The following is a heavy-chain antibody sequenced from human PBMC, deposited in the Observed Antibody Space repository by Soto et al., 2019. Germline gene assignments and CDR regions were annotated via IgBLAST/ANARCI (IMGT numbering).Heavy chain of an antibody. CDR1: DFTFSNFG. CDR3: AKDGGSYSDY. J-gene: IGHJ4*02. CDR2: ISDGGGTT. V-gene: IGHV3-23*01. D-gene: IGHD1-26*01. Sequence: GGSLRLSCAASDFTFSNFGMSWVRQTPGKGLEWVAAISDGGGTTYHADSVRGRFTISRDNSKNTLYLQMNSLRAEDTAMYYCAKDGGSYSDYWGQGTLVTVSS.